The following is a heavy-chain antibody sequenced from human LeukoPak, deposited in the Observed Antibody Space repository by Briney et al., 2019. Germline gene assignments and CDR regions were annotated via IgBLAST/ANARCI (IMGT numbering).Heavy chain of an antibody. D-gene: IGHD2-8*02. CDR3: ARVIRQLLVVWFDP. J-gene: IGHJ5*02. CDR1: GYTFTTYA. Sequence: ASVKVSCKASGYTFTTYAIHWVRQAPGQGLEWMGWINTNTGNPTFVQGFTGRFVFSLDTSVSTAYLQISGLKAEDTAVYYCARVIRQLLVVWFDPWGQGTLVTVSS. V-gene: IGHV7-4-1*02. CDR2: INTNTGNP.